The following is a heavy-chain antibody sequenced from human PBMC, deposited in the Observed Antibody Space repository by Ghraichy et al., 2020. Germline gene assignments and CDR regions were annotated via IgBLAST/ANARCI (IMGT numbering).Heavy chain of an antibody. V-gene: IGHV3-33*01. CDR3: ARDRDGPDF. Sequence: GGSLRLSCAASGFTFSTHGMHWVRQAPGKGLEWVAILWPGGKNKNYADSVKGRFTISRDNSKNTVYLQMDSLTAADTAVYYCARDRDGPDFWGQGTLVTVSS. J-gene: IGHJ4*02. CDR1: GFTFSTHG. CDR2: LWPGGKNK. D-gene: IGHD5-24*01.